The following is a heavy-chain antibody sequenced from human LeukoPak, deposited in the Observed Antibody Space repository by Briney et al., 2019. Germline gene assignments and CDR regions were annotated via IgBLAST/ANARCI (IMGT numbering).Heavy chain of an antibody. V-gene: IGHV4-61*02. CDR1: GVSINSGNYY. D-gene: IGHD2/OR15-2a*01. CDR2: ISTGGTT. J-gene: IGHJ6*03. CDR3: ARVVSSVYYYMDV. Sequence: SETLSLTCSVSGVSINSGNYYWTWIRQPAGKGLQWIGRISTGGTTNYNPSLQSRVTISMDASKRQVSLRLRSVTAADTAVYYCARVVSSVYYYMDVWGKGTSVTVSS.